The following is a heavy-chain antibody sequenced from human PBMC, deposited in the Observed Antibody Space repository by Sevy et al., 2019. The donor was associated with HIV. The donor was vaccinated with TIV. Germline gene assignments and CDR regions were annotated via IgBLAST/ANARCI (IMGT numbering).Heavy chain of an antibody. V-gene: IGHV3-30-3*01. CDR2: ISYDGSNK. D-gene: IGHD4-17*01. Sequence: GGSLRLSCAASGFTFSSYAMHWVRQAPGKGLEWVAVISYDGSNKYYEYSVKGRFTISRDNSKYTLYLQVKSLRTEDTAVYYCARDQHDYADNLRTGWFDPWGQGTLVTVSS. CDR3: ARDQHDYADNLRTGWFDP. CDR1: GFTFSSYA. J-gene: IGHJ5*02.